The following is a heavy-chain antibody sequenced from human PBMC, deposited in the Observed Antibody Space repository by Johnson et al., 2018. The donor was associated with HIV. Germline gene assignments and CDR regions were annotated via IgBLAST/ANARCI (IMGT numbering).Heavy chain of an antibody. CDR2: IYSGGST. Sequence: MQLVESGGGLIQPGGSLRLSCAASGFTVSSNYMSWVRQAPGKGLEWVSVIYSGGSTYYADSVKGRFTISRDNSKNTLYLHMNSLRAEDTAVYYCAKETRDSRSAFDIWGQGTLVTVSS. CDR3: AKETRDSRSAFDI. D-gene: IGHD4-11*01. V-gene: IGHV3-53*01. J-gene: IGHJ3*02. CDR1: GFTVSSNY.